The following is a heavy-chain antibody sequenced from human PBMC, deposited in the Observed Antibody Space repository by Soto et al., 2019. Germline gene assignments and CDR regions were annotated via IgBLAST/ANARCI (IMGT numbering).Heavy chain of an antibody. Sequence: EVQLVESGGGLVKPGGSLRLSCAASGFTFSNAWMSWVRQAPGKGLEWVGRIKSKTDGGTTDYAAPVKGRFTISRDDSKNTLYLQMNSLKTEDTAVYYCTTDRRLLHYYFDYWGQGTLVTVSS. D-gene: IGHD2-15*01. CDR1: GFTFSNAW. V-gene: IGHV3-15*01. J-gene: IGHJ4*02. CDR3: TTDRRLLHYYFDY. CDR2: IKSKTDGGTT.